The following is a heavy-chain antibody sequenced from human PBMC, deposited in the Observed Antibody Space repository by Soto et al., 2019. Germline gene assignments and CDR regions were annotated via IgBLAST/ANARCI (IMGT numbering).Heavy chain of an antibody. J-gene: IGHJ6*02. V-gene: IGHV3-7*01. CDR1: GFTFSSYW. D-gene: IGHD3-10*01. Sequence: GESLKISCAASGFTFSSYWMSWVRQAPGKGLEWVANIKQDGSEKYYVDSVKGRFTISRDNAKNSLYLQMNSLRAEDTAVYYCARDLPPGGGSGSYYYYYGMDVWGQGTTVTVSS. CDR2: IKQDGSEK. CDR3: ARDLPPGGGSGSYYYYYGMDV.